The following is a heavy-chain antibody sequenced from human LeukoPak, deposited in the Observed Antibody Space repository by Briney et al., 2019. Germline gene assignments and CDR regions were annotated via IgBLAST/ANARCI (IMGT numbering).Heavy chain of an antibody. D-gene: IGHD3-22*01. J-gene: IGHJ3*02. Sequence: SETLSLTCTVSGGSISSGDYYWSWIRQPPGKGLEWIGYIYYSGSTYYNPSLKSRVTISVDTSKNQFSLKLSSVTAADTAVYYCARRRPKIVVVITRAFDIWGQGTMVTVSS. CDR2: IYYSGST. CDR3: ARRRPKIVVVITRAFDI. CDR1: GGSISSGDYY. V-gene: IGHV4-30-4*08.